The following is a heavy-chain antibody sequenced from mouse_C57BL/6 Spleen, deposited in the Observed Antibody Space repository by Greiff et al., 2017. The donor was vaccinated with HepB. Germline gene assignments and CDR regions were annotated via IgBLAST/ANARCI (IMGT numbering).Heavy chain of an antibody. Sequence: EVKVVESEGGLVQPGSSMKLSCTASGFTFSDYYMAWVRQVPEKGLEWVANINYDGSSTYYLDSLKSRFIISRDNAKNILYLQMSSLKSEDTATYYCARVTGGFFDYWGQGTTLTVSS. J-gene: IGHJ2*01. CDR3: ARVTGGFFDY. CDR1: GFTFSDYY. CDR2: INYDGSST. D-gene: IGHD4-1*01. V-gene: IGHV5-16*01.